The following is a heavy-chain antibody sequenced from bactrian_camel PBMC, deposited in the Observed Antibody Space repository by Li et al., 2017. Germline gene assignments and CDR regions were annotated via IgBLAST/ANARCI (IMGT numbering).Heavy chain of an antibody. D-gene: IGHD1*01. J-gene: IGHJ4*01. V-gene: IGHV3S54*01. CDR3: AALKSAGPQFRGPGLDPRLYTL. Sequence: HVQLVESGGGSVQAGGSLRLSCAVSGRTSVSRCMGRSRQAPGKEREGIASFYTGYDLSYNAGGASYYDNSVKGRFTVSRDNAKNTLYLQMNSLKPEDTAEYYCAALKSAGPQFRGPGLDPRLYTLWGQGT. CDR1: GRTSVSRC. CDR2: FYTGYDLSYNAGGAS.